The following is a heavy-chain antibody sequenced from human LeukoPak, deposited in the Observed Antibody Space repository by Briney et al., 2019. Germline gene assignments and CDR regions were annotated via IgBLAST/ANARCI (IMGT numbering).Heavy chain of an antibody. J-gene: IGHJ6*01. V-gene: IGHV3-30-3*01. CDR2: ISYDGINK. CDR1: GFTFSNYV. CDR3: ARSPTYYNMDF. Sequence: PGGSLRLSCEASGFTFSNYVIHWVRQAPGRGLEWLAVISYDGINKYYADSVKGRFTISRDHSKTTVDLQMASLGGADTAVFYFARSPTYYNMDFWGRGTMVTVSS.